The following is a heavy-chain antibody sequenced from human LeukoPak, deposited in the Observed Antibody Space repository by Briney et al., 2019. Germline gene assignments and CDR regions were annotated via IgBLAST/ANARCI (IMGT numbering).Heavy chain of an antibody. V-gene: IGHV4-39*07. D-gene: IGHD3-22*01. J-gene: IGHJ4*02. CDR3: ARDKYYYDSSASIRFDY. CDR1: GGSISSSSYY. Sequence: KPSETLSLTCTVSGGSISSSSYYWGWIRQPPGKGLEWIGRIHTSGGTNYNPSLKSRVTMSVDTSKNQFSLKLSSVTAADTAVYYCARDKYYYDSSASIRFDYWGQGTLVTVSS. CDR2: IHTSGGT.